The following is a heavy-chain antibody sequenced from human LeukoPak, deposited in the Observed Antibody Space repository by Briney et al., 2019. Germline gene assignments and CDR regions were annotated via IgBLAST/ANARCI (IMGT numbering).Heavy chain of an antibody. CDR3: MVRGVIIGKYDAFDI. Sequence: GGSLRLSCAASGFTFSSYWMHWVRQAPGKGLEWVAFIRYDGSNKYYADSVKGRFTISRDNSKNTLYLQMNSLRAEDTAVYYAMVRGVIIGKYDAFDIWGQGTMVTVSS. CDR1: GFTFSSYW. J-gene: IGHJ3*02. CDR2: IRYDGSNK. V-gene: IGHV3-30*02. D-gene: IGHD3-10*01.